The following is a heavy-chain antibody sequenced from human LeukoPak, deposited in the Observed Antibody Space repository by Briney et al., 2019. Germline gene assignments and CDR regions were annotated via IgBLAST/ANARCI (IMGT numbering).Heavy chain of an antibody. D-gene: IGHD6-13*01. J-gene: IGHJ6*02. CDR2: ISAYNGNT. CDR1: GYTFTSYG. Sequence: ASVKVSCKASGYTFTSYGISWVRQAPGQGLEWMGWISAYNGNTNYAQKLQGRVTMTTDTSTSTAYMGLRSLRSDDTAVYYCARDSSSWYYYYYGMDVRGQGTTVTVSS. V-gene: IGHV1-18*01. CDR3: ARDSSSWYYYYYGMDV.